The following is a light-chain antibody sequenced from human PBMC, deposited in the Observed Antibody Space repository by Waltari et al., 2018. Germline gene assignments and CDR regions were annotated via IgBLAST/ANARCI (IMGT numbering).Light chain of an antibody. J-gene: IGKJ3*01. CDR3: LQTYSTLMFS. V-gene: IGKV1-39*01. CDR1: QSITNY. CDR2: DAS. Sequence: DIQITQSPPSLSASVGDRVTLTCRASQSITNYWSWYQHKLGVAPNLLVYDASTLVSGVPSRFNGSGSGTEFTLTISSLQPEDLATYYCLQTYSTLMFSFGPGTKVDL.